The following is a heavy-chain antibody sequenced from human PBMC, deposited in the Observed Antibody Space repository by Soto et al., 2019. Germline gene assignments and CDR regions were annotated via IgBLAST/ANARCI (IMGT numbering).Heavy chain of an antibody. CDR3: ARDTGTAMVQEDYYYYGMDV. V-gene: IGHV1-46*01. CDR2: INPSGGSA. D-gene: IGHD5-18*01. Sequence: AASVKVSCKASGYTFTSYYMHWVRQAPGQGLEWMGIINPSGGSASYAQKFQGRVTITADASTSTAYMELSSLRSEDTAVYYCARDTGTAMVQEDYYYYGMDVWGQGTTVTASS. J-gene: IGHJ6*02. CDR1: GYTFTSYY.